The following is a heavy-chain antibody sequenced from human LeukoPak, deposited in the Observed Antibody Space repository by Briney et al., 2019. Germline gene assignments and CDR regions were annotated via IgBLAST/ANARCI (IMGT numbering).Heavy chain of an antibody. CDR3: AREEWFGDYRTYYFDY. CDR1: GFTFSNYA. D-gene: IGHD3-10*01. Sequence: PGGSLRLSCEASGFTFSNYAMSWVRQAPGKGLEWVAVISYDGSNKYYADSVKGRFTISRDNSKNTLYLQMNSLRAEDTAVYYCAREEWFGDYRTYYFDYWGQGTLVTVSS. V-gene: IGHV3-30-3*01. CDR2: ISYDGSNK. J-gene: IGHJ4*02.